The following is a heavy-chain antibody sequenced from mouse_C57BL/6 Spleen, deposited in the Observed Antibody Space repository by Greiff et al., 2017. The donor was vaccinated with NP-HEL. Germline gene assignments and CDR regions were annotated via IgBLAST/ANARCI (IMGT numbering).Heavy chain of an antibody. CDR2: IDPSDSYT. V-gene: IGHV1-69*01. D-gene: IGHD1-1*01. CDR3: ARAGDYGSSPRYAMDY. J-gene: IGHJ4*01. Sequence: VQLQQPGAELVMPGASVKLSCKASGYTFTSYWMHWVKQRPGQGLEWIGEIDPSDSYTNYNQKFKGKSTLTVDKSSSTAYMQLSSLTSEDSAVYYCARAGDYGSSPRYAMDYWGQGTSVTVSS. CDR1: GYTFTSYW.